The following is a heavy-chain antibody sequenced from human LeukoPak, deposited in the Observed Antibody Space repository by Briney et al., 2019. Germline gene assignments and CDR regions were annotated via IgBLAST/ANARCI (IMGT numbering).Heavy chain of an antibody. CDR1: AGSISSYY. CDR3: ARRYYYDSSGYYDS. D-gene: IGHD3-22*01. Sequence: PSETLSLTCTVSAGSISSYYWTWIRQPPGKGLEWIGYIYYSGSTYYNPSLKSRVTISVDTSKNQYSLKLSSVTAADTAVYYCARRYYYDSSGYYDSWGQGTLVTVSS. V-gene: IGHV4-59*12. CDR2: IYYSGST. J-gene: IGHJ5*02.